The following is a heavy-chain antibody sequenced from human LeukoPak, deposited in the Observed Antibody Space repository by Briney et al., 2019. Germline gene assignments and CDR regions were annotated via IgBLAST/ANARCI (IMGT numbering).Heavy chain of an antibody. J-gene: IGHJ4*02. CDR3: TREGPPVHYTCYYDY. CDR2: INHSGST. V-gene: IGHV4-34*01. CDR1: GGSFRGYY. D-gene: IGHD3-9*01. Sequence: SETLSLTCAVYGGSFRGYYWSSIRQPPGKGLEWIGEINHSGSTNYNPSLKSRVTISVHTSKNQFSLKLTSVTAADTAVYYCTREGPPVHYTCYYDYWGQGTLVTVSS.